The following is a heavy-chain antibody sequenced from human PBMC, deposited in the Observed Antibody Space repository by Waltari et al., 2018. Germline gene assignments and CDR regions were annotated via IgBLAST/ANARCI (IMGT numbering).Heavy chain of an antibody. CDR3: ARAGLAARVNWFDP. CDR2: IYTSGST. D-gene: IGHD6-6*01. Sequence: QVQLQESGPGLVKPSQTLSLTCTVSGGSISSGSYYWSWIRQPAGKGLEWIGRIYTSGSTNYNPSLKSRVTISVDTSKNQFSLKLSSVTAADTAVYYCARAGLAARVNWFDPWGQGTLVTVSS. J-gene: IGHJ5*02. CDR1: GGSISSGSYY. V-gene: IGHV4-61*02.